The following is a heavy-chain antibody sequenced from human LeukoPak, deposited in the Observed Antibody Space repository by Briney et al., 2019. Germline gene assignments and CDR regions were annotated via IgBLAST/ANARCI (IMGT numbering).Heavy chain of an antibody. J-gene: IGHJ5*02. CDR3: AYSSSLNWFDP. V-gene: IGHV4-34*01. CDR2: INHSGST. CDR1: GGSFRGYY. D-gene: IGHD6-6*01. Sequence: PSETLSLTCAVYGGSFRGYYWSGIRQPPGEGLEWSGEINHSGSTNYNPSLRSRVTISLDTSKTQFSLKLSSVAAADTAVYYCAYSSSLNWFDPWGQGTLVTVSS.